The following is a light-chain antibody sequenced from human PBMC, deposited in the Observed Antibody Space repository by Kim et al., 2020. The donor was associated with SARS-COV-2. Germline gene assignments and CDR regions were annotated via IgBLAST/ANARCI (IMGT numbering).Light chain of an antibody. J-gene: IGKJ5*01. Sequence: ASVGDRVTIPCRASQDIRNHLGWYQQKPGKAPKRLIYAASSLQSGVPSRFSGSGSGTEFTLTISSLQPEDFATYYCLQHSTFPIIFGQGTRLEIK. CDR3: LQHSTFPII. CDR1: QDIRNH. CDR2: AAS. V-gene: IGKV1-17*01.